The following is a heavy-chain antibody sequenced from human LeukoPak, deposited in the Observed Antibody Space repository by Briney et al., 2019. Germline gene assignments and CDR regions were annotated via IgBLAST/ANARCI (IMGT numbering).Heavy chain of an antibody. J-gene: IGHJ5*02. CDR1: GGSVSSGSYY. CDR2: IYYSGST. V-gene: IGHV4-61*01. CDR3: ARGGRGRNWFDP. D-gene: IGHD3-10*01. Sequence: SETLSLTCTASGGSVSSGSYYWSWIRQPPGKGLEWIGYIYYSGSTNYNPSLKSRVTISVDTSKNQFSLKLTSVTAADTAVYYCARGGRGRNWFDPWGQGTLVTVS.